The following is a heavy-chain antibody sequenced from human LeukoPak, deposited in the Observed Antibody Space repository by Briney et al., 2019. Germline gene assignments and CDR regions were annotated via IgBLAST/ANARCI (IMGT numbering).Heavy chain of an antibody. D-gene: IGHD6-19*01. J-gene: IGHJ4*02. Sequence: PGGSLRLSCAASGFTFSSYAMSWVRQAPGKGLEWVSSISGRGVSTYYADSVKGRFTISRDNSKNTLYLQMNSLRAEDTAVYYCAKVILGSIAVAGGYFDYWGQGTLVTVSS. V-gene: IGHV3-23*01. CDR2: ISGRGVST. CDR1: GFTFSSYA. CDR3: AKVILGSIAVAGGYFDY.